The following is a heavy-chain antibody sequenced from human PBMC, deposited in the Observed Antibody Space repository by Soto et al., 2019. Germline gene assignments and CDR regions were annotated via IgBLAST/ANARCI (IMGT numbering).Heavy chain of an antibody. Sequence: QMQLVQSGPEVKKTGTSVKVSCKASGFTFSSSAIQWVRQARGQSFEWIGWIAVGSGNTNYAQRFQERVTITRDMSTGTAYMELSSLRSEDTAVYYCAADGTWYCGGDCYSNNFDYWGQGTLVTVSS. CDR1: GFTFSSSA. CDR2: IAVGSGNT. CDR3: AADGTWYCGGDCYSNNFDY. V-gene: IGHV1-58*02. J-gene: IGHJ4*02. D-gene: IGHD2-21*02.